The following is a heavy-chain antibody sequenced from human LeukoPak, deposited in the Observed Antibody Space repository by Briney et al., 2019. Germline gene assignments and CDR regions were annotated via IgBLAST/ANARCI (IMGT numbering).Heavy chain of an antibody. D-gene: IGHD2-15*01. V-gene: IGHV4-30-4*08. J-gene: IGHJ3*02. CDR2: IYYSGST. CDR1: GGSISSGDYY. CDR3: ARDPSAWWQRLNAFDI. Sequence: PSQTLSLTRTVSGGSISSGDYYWSWIRQPPGKGLEWIGYIYYSGSTYYNPSLKSRVTISVDTSKDQFSLKLSSVTAADTAVYYCARDPSAWWQRLNAFDIWGLGTMVTVSS.